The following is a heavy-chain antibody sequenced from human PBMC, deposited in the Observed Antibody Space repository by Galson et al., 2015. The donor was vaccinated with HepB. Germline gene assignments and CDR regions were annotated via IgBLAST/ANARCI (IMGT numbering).Heavy chain of an antibody. CDR3: AKLGSSNYDSSGYYRPGNYYYYGMDV. CDR1: GFTFSSYG. V-gene: IGHV3-30*18. CDR2: ISYDGSNK. Sequence: SLRLSCAASGFTFSSYGMHWVRQAPGKGLEWVAVISYDGSNKYYADSVKGRFTISRDNSKNTLYLQMNSLRAEDTAVYYCAKLGSSNYDSSGYYRPGNYYYYGMDVWGQGTTVTVSS. D-gene: IGHD3-22*01. J-gene: IGHJ6*02.